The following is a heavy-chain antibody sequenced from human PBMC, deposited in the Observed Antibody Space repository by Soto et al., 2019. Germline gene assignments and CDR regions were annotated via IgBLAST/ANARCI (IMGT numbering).Heavy chain of an antibody. D-gene: IGHD3-10*01. CDR3: TTDPFLGFGIGYYYGMDV. V-gene: IGHV3-15*07. CDR2: IKSKTDGGTT. CDR1: GFTFSNAW. Sequence: PGGSLRLSCAASGFTFSNAWMNWVRQAPGKGQEWVGRIKSKTDGGTTDYAAPVKGRFTISRDDSKNTLYLQMNSLKTEDTAVYYCTTDPFLGFGIGYYYGMDVWGQGTTVTVSS. J-gene: IGHJ6*02.